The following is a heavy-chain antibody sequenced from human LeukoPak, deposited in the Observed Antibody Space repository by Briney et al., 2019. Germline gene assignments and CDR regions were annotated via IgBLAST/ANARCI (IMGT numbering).Heavy chain of an antibody. J-gene: IGHJ6*03. CDR1: GFTLSSYA. V-gene: IGHV3-23*01. Sequence: GGSLRLSCAASGFTLSSYAMSWVRQAPGKGLEWVSAISDSGNTYHADSVKGRFTISRDSSKNTLFLQMNRLRPEDAAVYYCAKLPYYGSGAIYYYMDVWGKGTTVTISS. D-gene: IGHD3-10*01. CDR2: ISDSGNT. CDR3: AKLPYYGSGAIYYYMDV.